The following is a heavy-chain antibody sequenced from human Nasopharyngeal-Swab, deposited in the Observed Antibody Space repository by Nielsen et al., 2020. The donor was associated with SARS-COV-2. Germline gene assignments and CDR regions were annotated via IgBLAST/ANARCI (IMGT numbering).Heavy chain of an antibody. D-gene: IGHD4-23*01. CDR2: IYYSGST. J-gene: IGHJ3*02. V-gene: IGHV4-61*01. Sequence: ESLKISCTVSGGSVSSGSYYWSWIRQPPGKGLEWIGYIYYSGSTNYSPSLKSRVTISVDTSKNQFSLKLSSVTAADTAVYYCARDNTVVTSEGVDIWGQGTMVTVSS. CDR3: ARDNTVVTSEGVDI. CDR1: GGSVSSGSYY.